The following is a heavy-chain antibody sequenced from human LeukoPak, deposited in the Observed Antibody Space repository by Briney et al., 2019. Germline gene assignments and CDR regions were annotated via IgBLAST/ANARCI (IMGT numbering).Heavy chain of an antibody. CDR2: IIPILGIA. CDR1: GGTFSSYS. CDR3: AATYCSTTSCYDYDAFDI. V-gene: IGHV1-69*02. D-gene: IGHD2-2*01. Sequence: SVKVSCKASGGTFSSYSISWVRQAPGQGLEWMGRIIPILGIANYAQKFQGRVTITADKSTSTAYMGLSSLRSGDTAVYYCAATYCSTTSCYDYDAFDIWGQGTMVTVSS. J-gene: IGHJ3*02.